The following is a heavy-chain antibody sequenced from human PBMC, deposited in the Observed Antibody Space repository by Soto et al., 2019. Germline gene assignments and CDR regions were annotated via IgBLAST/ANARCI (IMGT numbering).Heavy chain of an antibody. D-gene: IGHD2-15*01. V-gene: IGHV3-30*03. CDR1: GFTFSSYG. CDR2: ISYDGSNK. J-gene: IGHJ6*02. CDR3: ARQDQYCSGGSCLYLDV. Sequence: QVQLVESGGGVVQPGRSLRLSCAASGFTFSSYGMHWVRQAPGKGLEWVAVISYDGSNKYYADSVKGRFTISRDNSKNTLYLQMNSLRAEDTAVYYCARQDQYCSGGSCLYLDVWDQGTTVTVSS.